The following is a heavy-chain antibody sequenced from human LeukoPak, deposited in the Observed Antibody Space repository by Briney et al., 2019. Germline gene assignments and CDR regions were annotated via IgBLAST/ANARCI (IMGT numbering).Heavy chain of an antibody. CDR2: ISGSGGST. Sequence: GGSLRLSCAASGFTFSSYAMSWVRQAPGKGLEWVSAISGSGGSTYYADSVKGRFTISRDNSKNTLYLQMNSLRAEDTAVYYCARAYSSGYYNWFDPWGQGTLVTVSS. D-gene: IGHD3-22*01. V-gene: IGHV3-23*01. J-gene: IGHJ5*02. CDR1: GFTFSSYA. CDR3: ARAYSSGYYNWFDP.